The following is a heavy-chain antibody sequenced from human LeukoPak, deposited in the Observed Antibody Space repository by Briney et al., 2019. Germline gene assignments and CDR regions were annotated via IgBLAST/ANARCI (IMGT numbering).Heavy chain of an antibody. V-gene: IGHV4-34*01. CDR3: ARRAAAAGRGPNWFDP. Sequence: SETLSLTCAVYGGSFSGYYWSWIRQPPGKGLEWIGEINHSGSTNYNPSLKGRVTMSVDTSKNQFSLKLSSVTAADTAVYYCARRAAAAGRGPNWFDPWGQGTLVTVPS. CDR2: INHSGST. CDR1: GGSFSGYY. D-gene: IGHD6-13*01. J-gene: IGHJ5*02.